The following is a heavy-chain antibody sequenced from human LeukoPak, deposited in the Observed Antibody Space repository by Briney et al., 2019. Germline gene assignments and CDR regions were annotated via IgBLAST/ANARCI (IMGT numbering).Heavy chain of an antibody. D-gene: IGHD3-9*01. Sequence: PSQTLSLTCTVSGDSISSGDYYWSWIRQPAGKGLEWIGRISSSGSTNYNPSLKSRVTISVDTSKNQFSLKLSSVTAADTAVYYCARSAGYFDWLLSPLRFAYWGQGTLVTVSS. J-gene: IGHJ4*02. CDR1: GDSISSGDYY. CDR3: ARSAGYFDWLLSPLRFAY. CDR2: ISSSGST. V-gene: IGHV4-61*02.